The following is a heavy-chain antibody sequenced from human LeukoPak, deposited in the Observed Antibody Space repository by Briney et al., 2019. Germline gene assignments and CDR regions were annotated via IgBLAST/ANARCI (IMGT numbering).Heavy chain of an antibody. D-gene: IGHD5-18*01. CDR2: IRYDGSNK. CDR3: ARGSGGYSYGYVDY. CDR1: GFTFSSYG. V-gene: IGHV3-30*02. J-gene: IGHJ4*02. Sequence: GGSLRLSCAASGFTFSSYGMHWVRQAPGKGLEWVAFIRYDGSNKYYADSVKGRFTISRDNSKNTLYLQMNSLRAEDTAVYYCARGSGGYSYGYVDYWGQGTLVTVSS.